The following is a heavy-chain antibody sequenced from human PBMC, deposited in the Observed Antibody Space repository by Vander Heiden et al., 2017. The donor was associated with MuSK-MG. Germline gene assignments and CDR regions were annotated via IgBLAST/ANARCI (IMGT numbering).Heavy chain of an antibody. CDR1: GFTVSSNY. V-gene: IGHV3-66*02. D-gene: IGHD3-16*01. CDR2: IYSGGRT. Sequence: EVQLVESGGGLVQPGGSLRLSCAASGFTVSSNYMSWVRQAPGKGLEWVSVIYSGGRTYYAVAVKGRFTISRYNSKITMYLQLKRMRPEDAAVYYFAREGGDRSNPIGYWGQGPLITV. J-gene: IGHJ4*02. CDR3: AREGGDRSNPIGY.